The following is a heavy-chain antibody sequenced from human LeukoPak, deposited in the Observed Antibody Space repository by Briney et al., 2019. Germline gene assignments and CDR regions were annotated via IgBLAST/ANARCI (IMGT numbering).Heavy chain of an antibody. CDR3: ARGVYYPYYDSSGYYPATFDY. D-gene: IGHD3-22*01. Sequence: PSETLSLTCAVYGGSLSGYYWSWIRQPPGKGLEWIVEINHSVSTNYNPSLKSRVTISVYTSKNQFSLKLSSVTAADTAVYYCARGVYYPYYDSSGYYPATFDYWGQGTLVTVSS. CDR2: INHSVST. J-gene: IGHJ4*02. CDR1: GGSLSGYY. V-gene: IGHV4-34*01.